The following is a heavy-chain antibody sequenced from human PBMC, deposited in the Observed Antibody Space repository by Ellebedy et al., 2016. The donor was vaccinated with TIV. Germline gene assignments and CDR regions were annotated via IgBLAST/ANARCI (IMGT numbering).Heavy chain of an antibody. D-gene: IGHD6-19*01. CDR3: TRGPLLPSGYSSGWSRALDY. Sequence: SETLSLXXAVYGGSFSGYYWSWIRQPPGKGLEWIGEINHSGSTNYNPSLKSRVTISVDTSKNQFSLKLSSVTAADTAVYYCTRGPLLPSGYSSGWSRALDYWGQGTLVTVSS. CDR1: GGSFSGYY. CDR2: INHSGST. V-gene: IGHV4-34*01. J-gene: IGHJ4*02.